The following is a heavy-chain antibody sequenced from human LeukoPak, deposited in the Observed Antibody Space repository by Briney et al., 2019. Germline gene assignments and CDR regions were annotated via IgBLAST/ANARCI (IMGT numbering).Heavy chain of an antibody. J-gene: IGHJ4*02. D-gene: IGHD3-10*01. CDR3: ARERSLIF. CDR1: GFTFSSYS. Sequence: GGSLRLSCAASGFTFSSYSMNWVRQAPGKGLEWVSYISSSSTIYYADSVKGRFTISRDNSKNTLYLQMNSLRAEDTAVYYCARERSLIFWGRGTLVTVSS. CDR2: ISSSSTI. V-gene: IGHV3-48*01.